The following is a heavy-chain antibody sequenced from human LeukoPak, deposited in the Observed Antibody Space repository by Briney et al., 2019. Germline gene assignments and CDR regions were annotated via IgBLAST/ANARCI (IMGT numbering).Heavy chain of an antibody. V-gene: IGHV1-24*01. D-gene: IGHD6-6*01. CDR3: ATGGSSSSMF. J-gene: IGHJ4*02. Sequence: RASVKVSCKASGYTFTGYYMHWVRQAPGKGLEWMGGFDPKDGETIYAQKFQGRVTMTEDTSTDTAYMELSSLRSEDTAVYYCATGGSSSSMFWGQGTLVTVSS. CDR1: GYTFTGYY. CDR2: FDPKDGET.